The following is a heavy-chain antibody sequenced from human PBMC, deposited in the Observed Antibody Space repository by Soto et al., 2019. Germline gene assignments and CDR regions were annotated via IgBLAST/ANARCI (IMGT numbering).Heavy chain of an antibody. CDR1: GGSISSGDYY. V-gene: IGHV4-30-4*01. CDR2: IYYSGST. CDR3: AIADDYPTTFDP. Sequence: PSETLSLTCTVSGGSISSGDYYWSWIRQPPGKGLEWIGYIYYSGSTYYNPSLKSRVTISVDTSKNQFSLKLSSVTAADTAVYYCAIADDYPTTFDPWGQGTLVTVSS. D-gene: IGHD4-17*01. J-gene: IGHJ5*02.